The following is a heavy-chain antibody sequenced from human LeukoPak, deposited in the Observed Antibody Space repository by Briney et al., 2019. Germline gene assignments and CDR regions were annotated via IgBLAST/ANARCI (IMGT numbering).Heavy chain of an antibody. CDR2: ISGYNGNT. CDR1: GYTFTIST. V-gene: IGHV1-18*01. J-gene: IGHJ4*02. CDR3: ARQAPHSSGWYYVDY. D-gene: IGHD3-22*01. Sequence: EASVKVSCKASGYTFTISTISWVRGAPGQGLGWMGWISGYNGNTNYVQNLQGRVTMTTDTSTSTAYMELRSLRSDDTAVYYCARQAPHSSGWYYVDYWGQGTLVTVSS.